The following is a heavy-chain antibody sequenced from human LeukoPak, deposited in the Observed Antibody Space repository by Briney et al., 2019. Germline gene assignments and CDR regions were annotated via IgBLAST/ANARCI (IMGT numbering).Heavy chain of an antibody. CDR2: IYYSGST. V-gene: IGHV4-59*01. D-gene: IGHD3-10*01. CDR1: GGSISSYY. CDR3: ARGYGSGSYYPHDY. J-gene: IGHJ4*02. Sequence: SETLSLTCTVSGGSISSYYWSWIRQPPGKGLEWIGYIYYSGSTNYNPSLKSRVTISVDTSKNQFSLKLSSVTAADTAVYYCARGYGSGSYYPHDYWGQGTLVTVFS.